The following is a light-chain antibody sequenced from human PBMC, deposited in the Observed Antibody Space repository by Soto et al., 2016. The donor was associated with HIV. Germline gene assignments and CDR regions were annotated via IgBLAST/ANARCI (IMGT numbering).Light chain of an antibody. CDR1: QSISGW. CDR2: KAS. J-gene: IGKJ1*01. Sequence: DIQMTQSPSALSASVGDRVTITCRASQSISGWLAWYQLKPGKAPKLLIYKASSLVTGVPSRFSGSGSGTEFTLTISFLQPDDSATYYCQQYNSYSTFGQGTKVEIK. CDR3: QQYNSYST. V-gene: IGKV1-5*03.